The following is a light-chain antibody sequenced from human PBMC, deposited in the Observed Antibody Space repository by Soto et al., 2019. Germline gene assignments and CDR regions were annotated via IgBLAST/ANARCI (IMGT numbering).Light chain of an antibody. J-gene: IGKJ4*01. CDR1: QSISSW. CDR2: DAS. V-gene: IGKV1-5*01. Sequence: DIQMTQSPSTLSACVGDRVTITCRARQSISSWLAWYQQKPGKAPKLLIYDASSLESGVPSRFSGSGSGTEFTLTISSLQPDDFATYYCQQYNSYSSLTFGGGTKVHIK. CDR3: QQYNSYSSLT.